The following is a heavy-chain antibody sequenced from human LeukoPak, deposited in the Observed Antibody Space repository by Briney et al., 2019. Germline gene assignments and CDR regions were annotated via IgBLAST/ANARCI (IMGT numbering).Heavy chain of an antibody. CDR1: GFTFSSYV. CDR3: AKQGRDWLRDYYYYMDV. D-gene: IGHD3-9*01. Sequence: GGSLRLSCAASGFTFSSYVMSWVRQAPGKGLEWVSAISGSGGSTSYADSVKGRFTISRDNSKNTLYLQMNSLRAEDTAVYYCAKQGRDWLRDYYYYMDVWGKGTTVTISS. CDR2: ISGSGGST. V-gene: IGHV3-23*01. J-gene: IGHJ6*03.